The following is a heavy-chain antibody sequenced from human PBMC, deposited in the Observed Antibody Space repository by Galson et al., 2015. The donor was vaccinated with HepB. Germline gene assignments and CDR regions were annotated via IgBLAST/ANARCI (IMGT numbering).Heavy chain of an antibody. CDR2: TDPSDSYT. CDR3: ASRGGEIQDSDYYYYGMDV. D-gene: IGHD2-15*01. V-gene: IGHV5-10-1*01. Sequence: QSGAEVKKPGESLRISCKGSGYSFTSYWISWVRQMPGKGLEWMGRTDPSDSYTNYSPSFQGHVTISADKSISTAYLQWSSLKASDTAMYYCASRGGEIQDSDYYYYGMDVWGQGTTVTVSS. J-gene: IGHJ6*02. CDR1: GYSFTSYW.